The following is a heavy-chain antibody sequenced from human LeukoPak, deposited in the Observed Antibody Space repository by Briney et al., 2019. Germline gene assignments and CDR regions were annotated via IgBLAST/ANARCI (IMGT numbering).Heavy chain of an antibody. CDR1: GYTFTSYG. CDR2: ISAYNGNT. Sequence: ASVKVSCKASGYTFTSYGISWVRQAPGQGLEWMGWISAYNGNTNYAQKLQGRVTMTTDTSTSTAYMELRSLRSDDTAVYYCARDLRDYYGSGSYDYWGQGTLVTVSS. CDR3: ARDLRDYYGSGSYDY. D-gene: IGHD3-10*01. J-gene: IGHJ4*02. V-gene: IGHV1-18*01.